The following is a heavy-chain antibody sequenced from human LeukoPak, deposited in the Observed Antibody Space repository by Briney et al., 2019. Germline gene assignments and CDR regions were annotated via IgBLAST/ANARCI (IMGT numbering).Heavy chain of an antibody. J-gene: IGHJ3*02. D-gene: IGHD3-22*01. V-gene: IGHV1-24*01. Sequence: ASVKVSCKVSGYTLTELSMHWVRQAPGKGLEWMGGFDPESGETIYAEQFEARVTMTEDTSTDTAYMELSSLRSEDTGLYLCATDLGDSDNYLNDAFDIWGQGTMVTVSS. CDR1: GYTLTELS. CDR3: ATDLGDSDNYLNDAFDI. CDR2: FDPESGET.